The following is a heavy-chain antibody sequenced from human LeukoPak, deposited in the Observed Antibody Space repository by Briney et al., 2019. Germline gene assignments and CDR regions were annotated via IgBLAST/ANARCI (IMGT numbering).Heavy chain of an antibody. CDR2: IYSGGST. J-gene: IGHJ3*02. Sequence: GGSLRLSGAASGFTVSSNDMSWVRHAPGKGLKCISGIYSGGSTDYANSVKGRFTISRATAKTSLCVQMSSLRADDTAEYYWARGKGVVIFSDAFDIWGQGTMVTVSS. CDR1: GFTVSSND. V-gene: IGHV3-53*01. D-gene: IGHD3-3*01. CDR3: ARGKGVVIFSDAFDI.